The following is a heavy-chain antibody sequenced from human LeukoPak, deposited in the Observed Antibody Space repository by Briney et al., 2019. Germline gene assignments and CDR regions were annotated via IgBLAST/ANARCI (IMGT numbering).Heavy chain of an antibody. CDR2: IYTSGST. Sequence: SETLSLTCTVSGGSISSGSYYWSWIRQPAGKGLEWIGRIYTSGSTNYNPSLKSRVTISVDTSKNQFSLKLSSVTAADTAVYYCAIDKSPYYYYYYYMDVWGKGTTVTVSS. CDR3: AIDKSPYYYYYYYMDV. V-gene: IGHV4-61*02. CDR1: GGSISSGSYY. J-gene: IGHJ6*03.